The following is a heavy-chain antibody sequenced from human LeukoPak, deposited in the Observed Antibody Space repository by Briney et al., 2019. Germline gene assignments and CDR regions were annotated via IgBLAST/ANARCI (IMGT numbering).Heavy chain of an antibody. CDR2: IYYSGST. CDR1: GGSISSSSYY. D-gene: IGHD6-13*01. J-gene: IGHJ3*02. CDR3: VEGYDDAFDI. Sequence: PSETLSLTCTVSGGSISSSSYYWGWIRQPPGKGLEWIGSIYYSGSTYYNPSLKSRVTISVDTSKNQFSLKLSSVTAADTAVYYCVEGYDDAFDIWGQGTMVTVSS. V-gene: IGHV4-39*01.